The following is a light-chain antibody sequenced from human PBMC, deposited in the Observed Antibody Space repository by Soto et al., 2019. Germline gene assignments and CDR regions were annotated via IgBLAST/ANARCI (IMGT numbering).Light chain of an antibody. CDR3: CSFAGSSTLVV. J-gene: IGLJ2*01. CDR1: SSDVGTYDL. V-gene: IGLV2-23*01. CDR2: EGT. Sequence: QSALTQPASVSGSPGQSITISCTGTSSDVGTYDLVSWYQQHPGKAPKLMIYEGTKRPSGVSNRFSGSKSGNTASLTISGLQAEDEAVYHCCSFAGSSTLVVFGGGTKLTVL.